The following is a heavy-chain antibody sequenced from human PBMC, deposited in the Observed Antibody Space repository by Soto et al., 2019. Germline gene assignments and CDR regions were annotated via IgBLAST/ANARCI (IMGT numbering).Heavy chain of an antibody. V-gene: IGHV3-74*01. CDR3: VRGDKGGFDL. J-gene: IGHJ3*01. D-gene: IGHD2-21*02. Sequence: EVQLVESEGGLVQRGGSLRLSCAASGFTSDYYWMHWVRQAPGQGLVWVSHIHSDGSTTTYADSVKGRITISRDNAKNMLCLQMNSLRAEDTAVYYCVRGDKGGFDLWGQGTTVTVSS. CDR1: GFTSDYYW. CDR2: IHSDGSTT.